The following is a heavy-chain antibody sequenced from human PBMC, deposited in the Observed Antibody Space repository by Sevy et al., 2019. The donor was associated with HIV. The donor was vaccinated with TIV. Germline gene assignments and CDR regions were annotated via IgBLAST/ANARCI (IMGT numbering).Heavy chain of an antibody. J-gene: IGHJ3*02. V-gene: IGHV3-30-3*01. CDR2: ISDDGSRK. D-gene: IGHD3-3*01. CDR3: ARDRWRFLEWLRVAFDI. Sequence: GGSLRLSCTASGFSFSGYAMHWVRQAPGKGLEWVVGISDDGSRKYYVDSVKDRFTISRDNSENTLYLEMNSLRSEDTAIYYCARDRWRFLEWLRVAFDIRGQGTMVTVSS. CDR1: GFSFSGYA.